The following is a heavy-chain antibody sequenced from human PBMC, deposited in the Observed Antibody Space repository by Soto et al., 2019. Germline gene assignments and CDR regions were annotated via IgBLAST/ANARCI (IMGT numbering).Heavy chain of an antibody. D-gene: IGHD3-9*01. V-gene: IGHV3-23*01. CDR1: GFTPTTTP. CDR2: ISGTASRT. Sequence: EVQLLESGGGLVLPGGSLRLSCAGSGFTPTTTPLSWVRQPPGKGLEWVTTISGTASRTYYVDSVKGRFFISRDNSKNTMTLQRNNLTLDDTAVYYCATSFRYFDNWGQGTRVTVSS. J-gene: IGHJ4*02. CDR3: ATSFRYFDN.